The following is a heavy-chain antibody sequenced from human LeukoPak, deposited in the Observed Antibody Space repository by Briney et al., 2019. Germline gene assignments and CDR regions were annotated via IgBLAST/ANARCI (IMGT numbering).Heavy chain of an antibody. J-gene: IGHJ4*02. Sequence: PGRSLRLSCAASGFTFDDYAMHWVRQAPGKGLEWVSGISWNSGSIGYADSVKGRFTISRDNAKNSLYLQMNSLRAEDTAVYYCARVSGIGELLYTFDYWGQGTLVTVSS. CDR3: ARVSGIGELLYTFDY. CDR2: ISWNSGSI. V-gene: IGHV3-9*01. CDR1: GFTFDDYA. D-gene: IGHD3-10*01.